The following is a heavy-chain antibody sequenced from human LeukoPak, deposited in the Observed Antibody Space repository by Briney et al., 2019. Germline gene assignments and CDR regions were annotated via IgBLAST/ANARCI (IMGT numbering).Heavy chain of an antibody. D-gene: IGHD6-19*01. J-gene: IGHJ4*02. CDR3: ARSDSSGWYGEFDY. CDR1: GFTFNTYS. Sequence: GGSLRLSCAASGFTFNTYSMTWVRQAPGKGLEWVSSISGSSSYIDYADSVKGRFTISRDNPKNSLYLQMNSLRAEDTAVYYCARSDSSGWYGEFDYWGQGTLVTVSS. CDR2: ISGSSSYI. V-gene: IGHV3-21*01.